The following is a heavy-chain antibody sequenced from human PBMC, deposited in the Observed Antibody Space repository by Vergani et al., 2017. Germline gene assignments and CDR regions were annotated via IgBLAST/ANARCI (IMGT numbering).Heavy chain of an antibody. CDR2: ITGSGGST. V-gene: IGHV3-23*01. Sequence: EVQLLESGGGLVQPGGSLRLSCAASGFTFSSYAMSWVRQAPGKGLEWVSSITGSGGSTYYADSVKGRFTISRDNSKNTLYLQMNSLRAEDTAMYYCARDVLRWNAFDIWGQGTMVTVSS. J-gene: IGHJ3*02. D-gene: IGHD4-23*01. CDR1: GFTFSSYA. CDR3: ARDVLRWNAFDI.